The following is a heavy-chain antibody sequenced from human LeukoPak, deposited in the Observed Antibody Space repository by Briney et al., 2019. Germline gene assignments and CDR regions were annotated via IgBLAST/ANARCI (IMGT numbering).Heavy chain of an antibody. V-gene: IGHV4-59*01. D-gene: IGHD6-13*01. CDR2: IYYSGST. CDR1: GGSISSYY. CDR3: ARVCSSSWSCSDY. J-gene: IGHJ4*02. Sequence: SETLSLTCTVSGGSISSYYWNWIRQPPGKGLEWIGYIYYSGSTNYNPSLRSRVTMSVDTSKNHFTLKLSSVTAADTALYYWARVCSSSWSCSDYWGQGTLVTVSS.